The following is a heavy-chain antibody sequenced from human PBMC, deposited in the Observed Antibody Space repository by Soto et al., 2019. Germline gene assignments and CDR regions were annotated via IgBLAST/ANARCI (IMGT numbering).Heavy chain of an antibody. CDR1: GFTFSNAW. V-gene: IGHV3-15*01. CDR2: IKSKTDGGTT. Sequence: EVQLVESGGGLVKPGGSLRLSCAASGFTFSNAWMSWVRQAPGKGLEWVGRIKSKTDGGTTDYAAPVKGRFTISRDDSKNTLYLQMNSLKTEDTAVYYCTTEGYYYDSSGYPRDYWGQGTLVTVSS. CDR3: TTEGYYYDSSGYPRDY. J-gene: IGHJ4*02. D-gene: IGHD3-22*01.